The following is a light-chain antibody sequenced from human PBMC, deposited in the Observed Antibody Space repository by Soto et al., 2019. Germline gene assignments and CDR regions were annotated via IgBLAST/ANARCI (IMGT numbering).Light chain of an antibody. CDR2: GAS. V-gene: IGKV3-20*01. Sequence: EVVLTQSPGTLSLSPGERATLSCRASQGVTTAYLAWYQHKPGQAPRLLIYGASNRATGIPARFSGSGYGTDFTLTISRLEPEDFAEYSCQQYGASPLFTFGPGTKVDLK. CDR1: QGVTTAY. CDR3: QQYGASPLFT. J-gene: IGKJ3*01.